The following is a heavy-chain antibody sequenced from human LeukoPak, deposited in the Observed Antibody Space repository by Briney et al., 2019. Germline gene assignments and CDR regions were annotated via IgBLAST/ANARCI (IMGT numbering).Heavy chain of an antibody. V-gene: IGHV1-8*03. Sequence: ASVKVSCKASVYTFTSYDINWVRQATGQGLEWMGWMNPNSGNTGYAQKFQGRVTITRNTSISTAYMELSSLRSEDTAVYYCARGYSYGYEADYWGQGTLVTVSS. D-gene: IGHD5-18*01. CDR1: VYTFTSYD. CDR3: ARGYSYGYEADY. J-gene: IGHJ4*02. CDR2: MNPNSGNT.